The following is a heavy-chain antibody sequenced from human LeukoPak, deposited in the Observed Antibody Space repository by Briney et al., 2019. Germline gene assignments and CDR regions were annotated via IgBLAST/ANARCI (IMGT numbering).Heavy chain of an antibody. D-gene: IGHD6-13*01. CDR2: INPNSGGT. J-gene: IGHJ4*02. CDR1: GYTFTGYY. CDR3: ARGQLYSSSWNDY. Sequence: ASVKVSCKASGYTFTGYYMHWVRQAPGQGLEWMGWINPNSGGTNYAQKFQGRVTMTRDTSISTAYMELRSLRSDDTAVYYCARGQLYSSSWNDYWGQGTLVTVSS. V-gene: IGHV1-2*02.